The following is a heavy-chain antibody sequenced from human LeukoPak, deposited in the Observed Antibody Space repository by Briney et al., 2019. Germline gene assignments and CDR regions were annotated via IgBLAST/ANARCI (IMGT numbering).Heavy chain of an antibody. CDR1: GGSISSSNW. V-gene: IGHV4-4*02. CDR3: ARQSAGDFDY. J-gene: IGHJ4*02. D-gene: IGHD6-13*01. Sequence: SETLSLTCAVSGGSISSSNWWSWVRQPPGKGLEWIGEIYYSGSTYYNPSLKSRVTISVDTSKNQFSLKLSSVTAADTAVYYCARQSAGDFDYWGQGTLVTVSS. CDR2: IYYSGST.